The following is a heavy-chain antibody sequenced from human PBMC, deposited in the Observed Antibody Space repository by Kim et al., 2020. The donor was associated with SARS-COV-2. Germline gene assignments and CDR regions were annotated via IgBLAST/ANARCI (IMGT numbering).Heavy chain of an antibody. V-gene: IGHV3-33*01. CDR3: ARDGGGVLLWFGLDY. CDR1: GFTFSSYG. J-gene: IGHJ4*02. Sequence: GGSLRLSCAASGFTFSSYGMHWVRQAPGKGLEWVAVIWYDGSNKYYADSVKGRFTISRDNSKNTLYLQMNSLRAEDTAVYYCARDGGGVLLWFGLDYWGQGTLVTVSS. D-gene: IGHD3-10*01. CDR2: IWYDGSNK.